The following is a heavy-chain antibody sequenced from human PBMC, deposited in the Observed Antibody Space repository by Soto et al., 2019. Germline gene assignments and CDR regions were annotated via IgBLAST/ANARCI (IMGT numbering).Heavy chain of an antibody. Sequence: ASVKVSCKASGYTFTGYYMHWVRQAPGQGLEWMGWINPNSGGTNYAQKIQGWVTMTRDTSISTAYMELSRLRSDDTAVYYCARVLGNTAMVTGLGYWGQGTLVTVSS. D-gene: IGHD5-18*01. V-gene: IGHV1-2*04. CDR2: INPNSGGT. CDR3: ARVLGNTAMVTGLGY. CDR1: GYTFTGYY. J-gene: IGHJ4*02.